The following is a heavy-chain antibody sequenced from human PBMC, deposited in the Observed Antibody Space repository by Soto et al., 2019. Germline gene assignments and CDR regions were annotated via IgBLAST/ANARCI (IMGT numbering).Heavy chain of an antibody. J-gene: IGHJ6*02. Sequence: GGSLRLSCAASGFTFSSYAMHWVRQAPGKGLEWVAVISYDGSNKYYADSVKGRFTISRDNPKNTLYLQMNSLRAEDTAVYYCARDRRVYAKNHYYYYGMDVWGQGTTVTVSS. CDR3: ARDRRVYAKNHYYYYGMDV. D-gene: IGHD2-8*01. CDR2: ISYDGSNK. V-gene: IGHV3-30-3*01. CDR1: GFTFSSYA.